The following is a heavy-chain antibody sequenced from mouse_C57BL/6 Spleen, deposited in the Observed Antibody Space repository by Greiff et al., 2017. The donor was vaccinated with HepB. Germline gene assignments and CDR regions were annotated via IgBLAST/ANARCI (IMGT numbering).Heavy chain of an antibody. D-gene: IGHD1-1*01. CDR2: IYPGDGDT. Sequence: VQLQQSGPELVKPGASVKISCKASGYAFSSSWMNWVKQRPGKGLEWIGRIYPGDGDTNYNGKFKGKATLTADKSSSPAYMQLSSLTSEDSAVYFCARSDYGSSPSYAMDYWGQGTSVTVAS. J-gene: IGHJ4*01. CDR3: ARSDYGSSPSYAMDY. CDR1: GYAFSSSW. V-gene: IGHV1-82*01.